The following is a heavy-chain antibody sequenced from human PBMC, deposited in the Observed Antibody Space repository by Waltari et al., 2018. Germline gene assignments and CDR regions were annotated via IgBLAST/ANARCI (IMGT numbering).Heavy chain of an antibody. V-gene: IGHV4-59*01. CDR3: ARGGNDFDY. Sequence: QVQLQESGPGLVKPSETLSLTCTVSGGSISSYYWSWIRQPPGKGLEWIWYIYYSGSTNYNPSLKSRVTISVDTSKNQFSLKLSSVTAADTAVYYCARGGNDFDYWGQGTLVTVSS. CDR2: IYYSGST. CDR1: GGSISSYY. D-gene: IGHD3-16*01. J-gene: IGHJ4*02.